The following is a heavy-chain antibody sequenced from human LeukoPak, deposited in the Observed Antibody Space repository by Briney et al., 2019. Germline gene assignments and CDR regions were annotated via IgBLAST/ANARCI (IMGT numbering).Heavy chain of an antibody. D-gene: IGHD3-22*01. CDR1: GFTFSSYA. CDR3: ANISPYYYDSSGYMTFDY. V-gene: IGHV3-23*01. J-gene: IGHJ4*02. Sequence: GGSLRLSCAASGFTFSSYATSWVRQAPGKGLEWVSAISGSGGSTYYADSVKGRFTISRDNSKNTLYLQMNSLRAEDTAVYYCANISPYYYDSSGYMTFDYWGQGTLVTVSS. CDR2: ISGSGGST.